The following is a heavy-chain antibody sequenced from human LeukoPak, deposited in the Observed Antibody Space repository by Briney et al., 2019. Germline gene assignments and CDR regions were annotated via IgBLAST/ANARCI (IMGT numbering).Heavy chain of an antibody. Sequence: SETLSLTCTVSGGSISNSYWSWIRQPPGKGLEWIGYTYYSGSTNYNPSLKSRVTISVDTSKNQFSLKLSSVTAADTAVYYCARVTNSGIAAAGVGEFDYWGQGTLVTVSS. J-gene: IGHJ4*02. CDR1: GGSISNSY. V-gene: IGHV4-59*01. CDR3: ARVTNSGIAAAGVGEFDY. CDR2: TYYSGST. D-gene: IGHD6-13*01.